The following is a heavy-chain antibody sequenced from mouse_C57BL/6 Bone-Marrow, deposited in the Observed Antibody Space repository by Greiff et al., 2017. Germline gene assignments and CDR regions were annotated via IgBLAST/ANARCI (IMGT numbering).Heavy chain of an antibody. J-gene: IGHJ2*01. CDR1: GYSITSGYY. CDR2: ISYDGSN. Sequence: VQLQQSGPGLVKPSQSLSLTCSVTGYSITSGYYWNWIRQFPGNKLEWMGYISYDGSNNYNPSLKNRISITRDPSKNQFFLKLNSVTTEYTATYYCAREAGSSGYFDYWGQGTTLTVSS. CDR3: AREAGSSGYFDY. D-gene: IGHD1-1*01. V-gene: IGHV3-6*01.